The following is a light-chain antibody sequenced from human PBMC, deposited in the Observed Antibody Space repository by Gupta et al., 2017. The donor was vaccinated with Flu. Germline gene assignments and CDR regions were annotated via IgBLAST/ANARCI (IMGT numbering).Light chain of an antibody. CDR3: SSYAGSFTFWI. Sequence: QSALTQPRSVSGSPGQSVTISCTGSSSDVGGYNYVSWYQQHPGKAPKLMIYDVTKRPSGIPDRFSASKSGNTASLTISGLQADDEADYYRSSYAGSFTFWIFGGGTRLTVL. CDR1: SSDVGGYNY. V-gene: IGLV2-11*01. J-gene: IGLJ2*01. CDR2: DVT.